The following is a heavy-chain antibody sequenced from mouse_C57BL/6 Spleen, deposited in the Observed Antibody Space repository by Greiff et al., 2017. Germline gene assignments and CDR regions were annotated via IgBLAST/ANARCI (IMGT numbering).Heavy chain of an antibody. J-gene: IGHJ3*01. CDR2: INYDGSST. V-gene: IGHV5-16*01. Sequence: EVKLMESEGGLVQPGSSMKLSCTASGFTFSDYYMAWVRQVPEKGLEWVANINYDGSSTYYLDSLKSRFIISRDNAKNILYLQMSSLKSEDTATYYCAGGGPAWFAYWGQGTLVTVSA. CDR1: GFTFSDYY. CDR3: AGGGPAWFAY.